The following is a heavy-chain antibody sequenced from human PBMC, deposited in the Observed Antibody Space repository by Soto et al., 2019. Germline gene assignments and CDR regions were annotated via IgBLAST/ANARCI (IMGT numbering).Heavy chain of an antibody. J-gene: IGHJ4*02. CDR1: GGTFSSYA. CDR2: IIPILGIA. V-gene: IGHV1-69*10. D-gene: IGHD5-12*01. CDR3: ARGGVDSGYDS. Sequence: ASVKVSCKASGGTFSSYAISWVRQAPGQGLEWMGGIIPILGIANYAQKFQGRVTITADKSTSTAYMELSSLRSEDTAVYYCARGGVDSGYDSWGQGTLVTVSS.